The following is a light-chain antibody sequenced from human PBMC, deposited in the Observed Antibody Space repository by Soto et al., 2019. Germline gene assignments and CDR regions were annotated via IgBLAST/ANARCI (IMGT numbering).Light chain of an antibody. J-gene: IGLJ2*01. CDR3: YSHGDATTGV. CDR2: DVT. Sequence: QSVLTQPASVSGSPGQSITISCTGTSTDVGANNYVSWYQQHPGRAPKVMIYDVTNRPSGVSSRFSGSNSRDTASLTISGLQAEEEADYYCYSHGDATTGVLGGGTKVSVL. V-gene: IGLV2-14*01. CDR1: STDVGANNY.